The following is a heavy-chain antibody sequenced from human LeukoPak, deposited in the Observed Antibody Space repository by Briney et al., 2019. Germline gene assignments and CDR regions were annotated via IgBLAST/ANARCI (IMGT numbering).Heavy chain of an antibody. D-gene: IGHD1-26*01. J-gene: IGHJ4*02. Sequence: PGRSLRLSCAASGFTFDDYAMHWVRQAPGKGLEWVSGISWNSGSIGYADSVKGRFTISRDNAKNSLYLQMNSLRAEDTALYYCAKDIAYGVGASFDYWGQGTLVTVSS. CDR1: GFTFDDYA. CDR2: ISWNSGSI. V-gene: IGHV3-9*01. CDR3: AKDIAYGVGASFDY.